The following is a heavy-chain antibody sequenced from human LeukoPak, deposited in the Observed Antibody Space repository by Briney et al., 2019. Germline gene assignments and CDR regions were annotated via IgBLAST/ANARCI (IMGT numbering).Heavy chain of an antibody. Sequence: GGSLRLSCAASGFTFSSYGMHWVRQAPGKGLEWVAVIWYGGSNKYYADSVKGRFTISRDNSKNTLYLQMNSLRAEDTAVYYCAGDRTTVLQAYDALDIWGQGTMVTVSS. CDR1: GFTFSSYG. V-gene: IGHV3-33*01. CDR3: AGDRTTVLQAYDALDI. D-gene: IGHD4-17*01. J-gene: IGHJ3*02. CDR2: IWYGGSNK.